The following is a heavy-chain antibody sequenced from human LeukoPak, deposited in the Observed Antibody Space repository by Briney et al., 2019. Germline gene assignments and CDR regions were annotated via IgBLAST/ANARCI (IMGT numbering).Heavy chain of an antibody. Sequence: GGSLRLSCAASGFTFTNAGIHWVRLAAGKGLEWVSFIPHDGTNKYYSDSVDGRFIVSRLNSQNTVYLQMNDLRPEDTATYYCASEDVDTGDFWGQGTLVTVSS. D-gene: IGHD5-18*01. V-gene: IGHV3-30*01. CDR2: IPHDGTNK. J-gene: IGHJ4*02. CDR1: GFTFTNAG. CDR3: ASEDVDTGDF.